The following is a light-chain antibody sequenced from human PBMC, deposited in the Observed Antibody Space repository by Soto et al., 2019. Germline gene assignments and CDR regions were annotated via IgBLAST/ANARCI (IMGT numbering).Light chain of an antibody. CDR3: QQSYTTPSIT. Sequence: DTEITQSPSSVSASVGDRVTITCRASQSINKWLAWYQQKPGKAPKLLIHSASSLQDGVPSRFSGSGSGTDFTLTITSLQPEDFATYYCQQSYTTPSITFGQGTRLEI. V-gene: IGKV1-12*02. CDR1: QSINKW. J-gene: IGKJ5*01. CDR2: SAS.